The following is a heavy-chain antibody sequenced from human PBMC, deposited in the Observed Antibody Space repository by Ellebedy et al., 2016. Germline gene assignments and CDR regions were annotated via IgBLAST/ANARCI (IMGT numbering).Heavy chain of an antibody. V-gene: IGHV1-18*01. CDR1: GYTFTSYG. CDR2: ISGYNGNT. D-gene: IGHD3-10*01. Sequence: ASVKVSCRASGYTFTSYGISWVRHAPGQGLEWMGWISGYNGNTNYAQKFQGRVTMTTDTSTSTAYMELRSLRSDDTAVYYCARDPLITMVRGVITGPDPWGQGTLVTVSS. J-gene: IGHJ5*02. CDR3: ARDPLITMVRGVITGPDP.